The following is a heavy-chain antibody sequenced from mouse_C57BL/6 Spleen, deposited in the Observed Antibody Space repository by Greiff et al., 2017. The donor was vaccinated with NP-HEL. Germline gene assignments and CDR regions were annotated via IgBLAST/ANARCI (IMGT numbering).Heavy chain of an antibody. CDR1: GYTFTDYY. D-gene: IGHD1-1*01. Sequence: EVQLQQSGPELVKPGASVKISCKASGYTFTDYYMNWVKQSHGKSLEWIGDINPNNGGTSYNQKFKGKATLTVDKSSSTAYMELRSLTSEDSAVYYGARNGYYGSRYYFDYWGQGTTLTVSS. CDR2: INPNNGGT. V-gene: IGHV1-26*01. J-gene: IGHJ2*01. CDR3: ARNGYYGSRYYFDY.